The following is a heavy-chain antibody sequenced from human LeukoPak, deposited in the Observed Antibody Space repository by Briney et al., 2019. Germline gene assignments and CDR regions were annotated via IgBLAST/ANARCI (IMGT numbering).Heavy chain of an antibody. J-gene: IGHJ4*02. CDR1: GFTFSNYW. V-gene: IGHV3-7*04. CDR2: IKQDGSEK. CDR3: ARGGYSSSKFWVY. Sequence: LSGGSLRLSCAASGFTFSNYWMTWVRQAPGKGLEWVANIKQDGSEKYYVDSVKGRFTISRDNAKNSLYLQMNSLRAEDTAVYYCARGGYSSSKFWVYWGQGPLVTVSS. D-gene: IGHD6-13*01.